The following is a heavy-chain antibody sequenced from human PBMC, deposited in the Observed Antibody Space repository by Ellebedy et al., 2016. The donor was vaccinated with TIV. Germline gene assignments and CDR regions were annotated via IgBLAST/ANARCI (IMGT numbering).Heavy chain of an antibody. Sequence: GESLKISCAASGFNFSSYWMHWVRQAPGKGLVWVSRISRDGRGTSYADSVKGRFTISRDNAKNTLYLQMNSLRAEDTAVYYCAKDRDGYSYGYVGDYFDYWGQGTLVTVSS. J-gene: IGHJ4*02. CDR2: ISRDGRGT. D-gene: IGHD5-18*01. CDR1: GFNFSSYW. CDR3: AKDRDGYSYGYVGDYFDY. V-gene: IGHV3-74*01.